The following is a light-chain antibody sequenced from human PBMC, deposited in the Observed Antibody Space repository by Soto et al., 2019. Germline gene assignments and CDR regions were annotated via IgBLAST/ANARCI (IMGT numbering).Light chain of an antibody. V-gene: IGKV3-15*01. CDR3: QQYNNWPPWT. CDR2: RAS. CDR1: QSLGGN. Sequence: EIVMTQSPATLAVSTGDTATLSCRASQSLGGNLAWYQQKPGQAPRLLIFRASSRATGVPARFSAGVSGTEFTLNIGGLQSEDFSVYYCQQYNNWPPWTFGPGTSVVI. J-gene: IGKJ1*01.